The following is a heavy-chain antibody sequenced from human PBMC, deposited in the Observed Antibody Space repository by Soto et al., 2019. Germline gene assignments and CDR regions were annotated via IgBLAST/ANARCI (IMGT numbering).Heavy chain of an antibody. V-gene: IGHV5-51*01. D-gene: IGHD3-10*02. CDR2: IYPGDSDT. CDR1: WYNFTNHC. J-gene: IGHJ3*02. CDR3: ARRSIPRFGELDDAFDI. Sequence: GESQKISGKGFWYNFTNHCICWVAQMPGKDLEWMGIIYPGDSDTRYSPSFQGQVTISADKSISTAYLQWSSLKASDTAMYYCARRSIPRFGELDDAFDIWGQGTMVTVSS.